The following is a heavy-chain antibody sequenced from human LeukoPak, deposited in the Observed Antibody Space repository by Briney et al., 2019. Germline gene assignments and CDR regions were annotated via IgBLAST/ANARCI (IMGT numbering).Heavy chain of an antibody. J-gene: IGHJ4*02. Sequence: GGSLRLSCAASGFTVSSNYMSWVRQAPGRGLEWVSVIYSGGSTYYADSVKGRFTISRDNSKNKLYLQMNSLRAEDTAVYYCARDYYDSSGYYSWGQGTLVTVSS. CDR3: ARDYYDSSGYYS. V-gene: IGHV3-53*01. CDR1: GFTVSSNY. D-gene: IGHD3-22*01. CDR2: IYSGGST.